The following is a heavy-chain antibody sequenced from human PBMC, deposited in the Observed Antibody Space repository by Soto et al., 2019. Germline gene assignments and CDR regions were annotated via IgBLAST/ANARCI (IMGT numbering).Heavy chain of an antibody. Sequence: QITLKESGPTLVKPTQTLTLTCTFSGFSLSTSGVGVGWIRQPPGKALEWLALIYWDDDKRYSSSLKSRLTITKDTAKNQVVLTMTHMDPVDTATYYCAHGGPYSIFVGMLDYWGQGTLVAVSS. J-gene: IGHJ4*02. D-gene: IGHD4-4*01. CDR1: GFSLSTSGVG. V-gene: IGHV2-5*02. CDR2: IYWDDDK. CDR3: AHGGPYSIFVGMLDY.